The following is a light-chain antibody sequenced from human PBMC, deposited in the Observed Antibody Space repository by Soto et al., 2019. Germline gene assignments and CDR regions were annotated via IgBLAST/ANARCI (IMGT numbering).Light chain of an antibody. Sequence: GARVARACRASQGISSWLAWYQQKPGKAPKLLIYATSSLQSGVPSRFSGSGSGTDFTLTISSLQPEDFATYYCQQANSFPITFGQGTRLEIK. CDR3: QQANSFPIT. V-gene: IGKV1D-12*01. CDR2: ATS. CDR1: QGISSW. J-gene: IGKJ5*01.